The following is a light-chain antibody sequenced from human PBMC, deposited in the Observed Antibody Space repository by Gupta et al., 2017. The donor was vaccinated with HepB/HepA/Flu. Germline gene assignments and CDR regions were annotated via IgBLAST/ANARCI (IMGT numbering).Light chain of an antibody. CDR1: QSISSW. CDR3: QQYNSYCT. V-gene: IGKV1-5*03. CDR2: KAS. J-gene: IGKJ2*02. Sequence: DIQMTQSPSTLSASVGDRVTITCRASQSISSWLAWYQQKPGKVPKLLIYKASSLESGVPSRFSGSGSGXEFTLTXSSLQPDDFATDYCQQYNSYCTFGXGTKLEIK.